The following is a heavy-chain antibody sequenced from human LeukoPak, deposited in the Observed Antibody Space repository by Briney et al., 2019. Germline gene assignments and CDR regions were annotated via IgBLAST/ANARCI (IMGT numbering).Heavy chain of an antibody. J-gene: IGHJ5*02. CDR2: IYPGDSDT. V-gene: IGHV5-51*01. D-gene: IGHD3-16*01. CDR1: GYRFTSYW. Sequence: GESLKISFQGSGYRFTSYWIGWVRSMPGKGLEWMGIIYPGDSDTRYSPSFQGQVTISADKSISTAYLQWSSLKASDTAMYYCARLRTGGPLDGKNWFDPWGQGTLVTVSS. CDR3: ARLRTGGPLDGKNWFDP.